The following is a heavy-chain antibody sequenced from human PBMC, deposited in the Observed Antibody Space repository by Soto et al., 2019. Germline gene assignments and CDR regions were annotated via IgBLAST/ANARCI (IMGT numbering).Heavy chain of an antibody. J-gene: IGHJ2*01. V-gene: IGHV3-23*01. D-gene: IGHD4-17*01. CDR1: GFTFGGYA. Sequence: EVQLLESGGGLLQPGGSLRLSCAASGFTFGGYAMNWARQAPGKGLEWVSGISGGGDATFYTDSVKGRFTISRDNSGNTLYLQMNSLRAEDTAVYFCGRKSQGSVTVTGNWYFDLWGRGTLVTVSS. CDR2: ISGGGDAT. CDR3: GRKSQGSVTVTGNWYFDL.